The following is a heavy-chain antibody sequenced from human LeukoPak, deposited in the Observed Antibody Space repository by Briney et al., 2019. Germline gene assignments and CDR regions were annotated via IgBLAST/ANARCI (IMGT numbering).Heavy chain of an antibody. CDR1: GYTLTELS. CDR3: ATQPSGYSSGWYTSY. D-gene: IGHD6-19*01. CDR2: FDPEDGET. V-gene: IGHV1-24*01. J-gene: IGHJ4*02. Sequence: ASVKVSCKVSGYTLTELSMHWVRQAPGKGLEWMGGFDPEDGETIYAQKFQGRVTMTEDTSTDTAYMELSSLRSEDTAVYYCATQPSGYSSGWYTSYWGQGILVTVSS.